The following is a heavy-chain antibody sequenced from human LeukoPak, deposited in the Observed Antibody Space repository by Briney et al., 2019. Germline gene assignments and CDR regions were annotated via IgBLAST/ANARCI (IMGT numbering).Heavy chain of an antibody. V-gene: IGHV3-66*01. CDR3: ARSGGLGSLSFDY. J-gene: IGHJ4*02. CDR2: IYGDDST. CDR1: GFTVSSNY. Sequence: GGSLRLSCAASGFTVSSNYMSWVRQAPGKGLEWVSIIYGDDSTFFADSVKGRFTISRDNSKNTLYLQLNSLRVEDTAVYYCARSGGLGSLSFDYWGQGTLVTVSS. D-gene: IGHD1-26*01.